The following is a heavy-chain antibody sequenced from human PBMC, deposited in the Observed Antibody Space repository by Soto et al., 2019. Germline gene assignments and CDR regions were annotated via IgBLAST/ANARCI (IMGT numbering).Heavy chain of an antibody. CDR2: IIPIFGTA. J-gene: IGHJ4*02. Sequence: GASVKVSCKASGGTFSSYAISWVRQAPGQGLEWMGGIIPIFGTANYAQKFQGRVTITADESTSTAYMELSSLRSEDTAVYYCARARHHTAMAKPLKNWGQGTLVTVSS. D-gene: IGHD5-18*01. CDR3: ARARHHTAMAKPLKN. CDR1: GGTFSSYA. V-gene: IGHV1-69*13.